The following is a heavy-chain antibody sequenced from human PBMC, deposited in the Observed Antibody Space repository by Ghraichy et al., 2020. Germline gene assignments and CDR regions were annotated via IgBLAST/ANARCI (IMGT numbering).Heavy chain of an antibody. V-gene: IGHV3-30*18. CDR2: ISYDGNHK. Sequence: GGSLRLSCVASGYSFGTFGVHWLRQAPGKGLEWVAVISYDGNHKYYEDSVKGRFTISRDNSKNTLYLEMNSLRPDDTAIYYCAKDSDQWLVLEGAFDLWGQGTMVTVSS. CDR1: GYSFGTFG. J-gene: IGHJ3*01. CDR3: AKDSDQWLVLEGAFDL. D-gene: IGHD6-19*01.